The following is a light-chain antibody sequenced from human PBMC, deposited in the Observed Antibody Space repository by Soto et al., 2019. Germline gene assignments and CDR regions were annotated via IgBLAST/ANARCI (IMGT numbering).Light chain of an antibody. CDR2: QDS. CDR1: ILGDKY. V-gene: IGLV3-1*01. CDR3: QPWDSSILYG. Sequence: CQRTQPPSVSVSPGETSRLTCSGDILGDKYACSYQQKAGQSPVLVIYQDSKRPSGIPERFSGSNSGNTATLTISGTQAMDEADYYRQPWDSSILYGFGTGTKVTVL. J-gene: IGLJ1*01.